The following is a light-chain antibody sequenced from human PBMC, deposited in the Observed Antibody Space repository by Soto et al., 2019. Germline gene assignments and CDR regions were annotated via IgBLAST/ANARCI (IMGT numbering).Light chain of an antibody. J-gene: IGLJ2*01. CDR3: SSYTTNNAHV. CDR1: SSDVGGYDY. CDR2: EVT. Sequence: QSALTQPPSASGSPGRSVTISCTGTSSDVGGYDYVSWFQQHPGKAPKLIIYEVTKRPSGVPDRFSGSKSGNSASLTISGLQAEDEADYYCSSYTTNNAHVFGGGTQLTVL. V-gene: IGLV2-8*01.